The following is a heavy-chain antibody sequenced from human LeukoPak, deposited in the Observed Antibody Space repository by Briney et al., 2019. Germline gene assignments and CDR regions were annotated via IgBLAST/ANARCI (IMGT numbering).Heavy chain of an antibody. CDR3: ARVGREAAMVYYYYYYMDV. J-gene: IGHJ6*03. D-gene: IGHD5-18*01. V-gene: IGHV4-39*07. Sequence: SETLSLTCTVSGGSISSSSYYWGWIRQPPGKGLEGFGSIYYSGSTYYNPSLKSRVTISVDTSKNQFSLKLSSVTAADTAVYYCARVGREAAMVYYYYYYMDVWGKGTTVTVSS. CDR2: IYYSGST. CDR1: GGSISSSSYY.